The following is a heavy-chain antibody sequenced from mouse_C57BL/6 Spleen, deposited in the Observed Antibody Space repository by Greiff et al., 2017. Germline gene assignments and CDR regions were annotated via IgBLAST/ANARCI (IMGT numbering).Heavy chain of an antibody. J-gene: IGHJ4*01. CDR3: AIRQLRLPCAMNY. Sequence: QVQLQQPGAELVRPGSSVTLSCKASGYTFTSYWMHWVKQRPIQGLEWIGNIDPSDSETHYNQKFKDKAKLIVDKSSSTAYMQLSSLTSEDSAAYYCAIRQLRLPCAMNYWGQGTSVTVS. CDR2: IDPSDSET. CDR1: GYTFTSYW. V-gene: IGHV1-52*01. D-gene: IGHD3-2*02.